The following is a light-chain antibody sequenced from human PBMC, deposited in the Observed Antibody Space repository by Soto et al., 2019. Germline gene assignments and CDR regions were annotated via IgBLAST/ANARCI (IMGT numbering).Light chain of an antibody. CDR1: SSDVGGYNF. CDR2: EVN. Sequence: QSALTQPPSASGSPGQSVTISCTGNSSDVGGYNFVSWYQQYPGKVPKLMVYEVNKRPSGVPDRFSGSKSGNTASLTVSGLQAEDEADYYCTSYAGGNNVFGTGTKVTVL. CDR3: TSYAGGNNV. J-gene: IGLJ1*01. V-gene: IGLV2-8*01.